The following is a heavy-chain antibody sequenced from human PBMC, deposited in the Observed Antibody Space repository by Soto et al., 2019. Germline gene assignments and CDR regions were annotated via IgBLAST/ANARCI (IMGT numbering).Heavy chain of an antibody. D-gene: IGHD4-17*01. CDR1: GFTFISYA. V-gene: IGHV3-23*01. CDR2: TSGGGDVA. Sequence: EVQLLESGGGLVQPGGSLRLSCAASGFTFISYAMSWVRQAPGKGLEWVSGTSGGGDVAFYADSVKGRFTISRDNSKNTLYLQMISLRAEDTALYYCVKKSIGTVTNPVYWYFDLWGRGTLVTVSS. CDR3: VKKSIGTVTNPVYWYFDL. J-gene: IGHJ2*01.